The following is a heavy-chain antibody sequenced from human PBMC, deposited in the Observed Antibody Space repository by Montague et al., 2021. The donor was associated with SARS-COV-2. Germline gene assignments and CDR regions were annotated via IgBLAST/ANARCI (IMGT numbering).Heavy chain of an antibody. V-gene: IGHV4-39*01. J-gene: IGHJ4*02. CDR3: ARLYGSSFDY. CDR1: GGSFSSICSH. D-gene: IGHD4-17*01. CDR2: LYYAGGT. Sequence: SETLSLTCTVSGGSFSSICSHWGWIRQPPGKGLEYIGSLYYAGGTQYNPSLKSRVTISVDTSNDQFSLKMNSVTAADTAVYSCARLYGSSFDYWGQGTLVTVSS.